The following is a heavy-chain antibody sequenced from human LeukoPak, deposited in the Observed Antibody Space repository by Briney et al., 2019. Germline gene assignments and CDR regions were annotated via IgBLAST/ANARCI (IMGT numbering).Heavy chain of an antibody. CDR3: AKEGGIVVPAAMAFDY. Sequence: PGGSLRLSCSASGFTFSTYTMSWVRQAPGKGLEWVSAILGSGAATFYGDSVKGRFTISRDNSKNTLYLQMNSLRAEDTAVYYCAKEGGIVVPAAMAFDYWGQGTLVTVSS. CDR1: GFTFSTYT. D-gene: IGHD2-2*01. V-gene: IGHV3-23*01. J-gene: IGHJ4*02. CDR2: ILGSGAAT.